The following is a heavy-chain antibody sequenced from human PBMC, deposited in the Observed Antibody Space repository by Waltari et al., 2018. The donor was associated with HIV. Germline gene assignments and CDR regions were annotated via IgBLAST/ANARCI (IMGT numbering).Heavy chain of an antibody. CDR2: IYYTGRA. D-gene: IGHD1-26*01. Sequence: QLQLQESGPGLVKPSETLSLTCPVSGGPVSSRSYFWGWIRQPPGKGLEWVGRIYYTGRAYYNPSLKSRVTISVDTSKNQFSLKVTSVTAADTAVYYCARHALRVGAAYWNFDLWGRGTLVTVSS. CDR3: ARHALRVGAAYWNFDL. J-gene: IGHJ2*01. CDR1: GGPVSSRSYF. V-gene: IGHV4-39*01.